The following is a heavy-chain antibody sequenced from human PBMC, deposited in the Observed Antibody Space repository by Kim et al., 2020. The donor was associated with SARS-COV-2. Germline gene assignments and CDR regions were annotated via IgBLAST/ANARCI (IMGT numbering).Heavy chain of an antibody. J-gene: IGHJ4*01. D-gene: IGHD2-2*01. CDR1: GFTFSSYG. CDR3: AKLRDCSSTSCPPGDY. CDR2: ISYDGSNK. Sequence: GGSLRLSCAASGFTFSSYGMHWVRQAPGKGLEWVAVISYDGSNKYYADSVKGRFTISRDNSKNTLYLQMNSLRAEDTAVYYCAKLRDCSSTSCPPGDYWG. V-gene: IGHV3-30*18.